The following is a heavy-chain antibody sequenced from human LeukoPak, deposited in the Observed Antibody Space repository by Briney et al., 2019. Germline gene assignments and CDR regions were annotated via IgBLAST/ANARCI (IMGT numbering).Heavy chain of an antibody. D-gene: IGHD3-22*01. CDR1: GYAFTSYY. CDR3: ARDNHYYDSSGYYSFDY. CDR2: INPGGGST. Sequence: EASVKVSCKASGYAFTSYYMHWVRQAPGQGLEWMGIINPGGGSTSYAQKFQGRVTMTRDTSTSTVYMELSSLRSEDTAVYYCARDNHYYDSSGYYSFDYWGQGTLVTVSS. J-gene: IGHJ4*02. V-gene: IGHV1-46*01.